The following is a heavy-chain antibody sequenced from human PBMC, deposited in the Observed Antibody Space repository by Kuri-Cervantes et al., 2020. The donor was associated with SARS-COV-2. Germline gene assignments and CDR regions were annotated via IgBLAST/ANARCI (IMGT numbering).Heavy chain of an antibody. Sequence: SQTLSLTCAVYGGSSSDDKWSWIRQAPGKGLEWVGEITESGSTNYNPSLKGRVSMSVDTSKKQFSLKLTSVTAADTAIYYCARETGDRKMGIDPWGQGTLVTVSS. J-gene: IGHJ5*02. CDR3: ARETGDRKMGIDP. CDR2: ITESGST. D-gene: IGHD2-21*01. CDR1: GGSSSDDK. V-gene: IGHV4-34*01.